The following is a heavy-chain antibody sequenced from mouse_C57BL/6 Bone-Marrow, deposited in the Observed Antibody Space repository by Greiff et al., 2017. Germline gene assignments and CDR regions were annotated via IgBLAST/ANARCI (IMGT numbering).Heavy chain of an antibody. D-gene: IGHD1-1*01. Sequence: VQGVESGAELVRPGASVKLSCKASGYTFTDYYINWVKQRPGQGLEWIARIYPGSGNTYYNEKFKGKATLTAEKSSSTAYMQLSSLTSEDSAVYFCARDYGSSYVEGAMDYWGQGTSVTVSS. J-gene: IGHJ4*01. V-gene: IGHV1-76*01. CDR2: IYPGSGNT. CDR3: ARDYGSSYVEGAMDY. CDR1: GYTFTDYY.